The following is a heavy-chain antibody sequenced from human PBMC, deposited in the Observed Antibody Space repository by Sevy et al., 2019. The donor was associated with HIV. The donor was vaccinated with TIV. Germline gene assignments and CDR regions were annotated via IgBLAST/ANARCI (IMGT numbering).Heavy chain of an antibody. CDR3: ALERPSSAVPEYFHN. J-gene: IGHJ1*01. Sequence: GGSLRLSCAASGFTFNFFSMHWVRQAPGKGLEWVATISFDGSNEHYADSVKGRFTISRDNSKNSLFLQMNSLRADDSAVYYCALERPSSAVPEYFHNWGQGTLVTVSS. CDR2: ISFDGSNE. V-gene: IGHV3-30-3*01. CDR1: GFTFNFFS. D-gene: IGHD1-1*01.